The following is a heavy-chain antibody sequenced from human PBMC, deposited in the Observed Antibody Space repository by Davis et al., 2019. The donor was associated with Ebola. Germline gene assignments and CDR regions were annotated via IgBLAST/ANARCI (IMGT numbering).Heavy chain of an antibody. CDR1: GYSFTTYW. CDR3: ARQESLYGSSDY. J-gene: IGHJ4*02. D-gene: IGHD2/OR15-2a*01. CDR2: IYPGDSDT. Sequence: GESLKISCKGSGYSFTTYWIAWARQTPAKGLEWMGIIYPGDSDTRYSPAFEGQVTISVDRSTNTAYLQWSSLKASDIAMYYCARQESLYGSSDYWGQGTLVTVSS. V-gene: IGHV5-51*01.